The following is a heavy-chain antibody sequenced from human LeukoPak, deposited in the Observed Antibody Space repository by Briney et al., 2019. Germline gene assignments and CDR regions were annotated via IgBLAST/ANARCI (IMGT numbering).Heavy chain of an antibody. J-gene: IGHJ4*02. Sequence: SETLSLTCTVSGGSISSSSYYWGWIRQPPGKGLEWIGSIYYSGSTYYNPSLKSRVTISVDTPKNQFSLKLSSVTAADTAVYYCARDHEYSYGYNYWGQGTLVTVSS. D-gene: IGHD5-18*01. V-gene: IGHV4-39*07. CDR2: IYYSGST. CDR1: GGSISSSSYY. CDR3: ARDHEYSYGYNY.